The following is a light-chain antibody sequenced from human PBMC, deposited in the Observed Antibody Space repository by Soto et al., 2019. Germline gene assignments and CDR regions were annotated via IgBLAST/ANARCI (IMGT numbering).Light chain of an antibody. J-gene: IGLJ7*01. CDR2: EVS. Sequence: QSALTQPASVSGSPGQSITISCTGTSSDVGSYNLVSWYQQHPGKAPKLMMYEVSTRPSGVSNRFSGSKSGNTASLTISGLQAEDEADYYCCSYAGSSTAVFGGGTQLTV. V-gene: IGLV2-23*02. CDR1: SSDVGSYNL. CDR3: CSYAGSSTAV.